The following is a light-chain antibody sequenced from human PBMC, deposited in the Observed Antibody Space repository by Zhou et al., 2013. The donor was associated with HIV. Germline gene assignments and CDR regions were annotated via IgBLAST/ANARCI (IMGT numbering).Light chain of an antibody. V-gene: IGKV1-27*01. CDR2: AAS. J-gene: IGKJ1*01. Sequence: DIQMTQSPSTLSASVGDRVTITCRASQSISSWLAWYQQKPGKVPKLLMYAASTLQSGVPSRFSGSGSGTDFTLTISSLQPEDVATYYCQKYNSDPWTFGQGTKVEIK. CDR3: QKYNSDPWT. CDR1: QSISSW.